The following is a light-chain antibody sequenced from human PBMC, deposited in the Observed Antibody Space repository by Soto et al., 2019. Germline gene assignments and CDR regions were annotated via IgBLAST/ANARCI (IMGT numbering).Light chain of an antibody. V-gene: IGLV7-46*01. CDR3: LLVYSGIVV. CDR2: ETT. J-gene: IGLJ2*01. CDR1: TGAVTSGHY. Sequence: QTVVTQEPSLTVSPGGTVTLTCGSSTGAVTSGHYPYWFQQKPGQAPKTLIYETTNKHSWSPARFSGSLLGGKAALTLSGAQPEDEADYYCLLVYSGIVVFGGGTKVTVL.